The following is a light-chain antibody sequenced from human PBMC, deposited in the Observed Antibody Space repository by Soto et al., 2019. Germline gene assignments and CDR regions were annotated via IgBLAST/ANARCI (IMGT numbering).Light chain of an antibody. CDR2: DAS. CDR1: QSISSW. Sequence: DIQMTQSPSTLSASVGDRVTITCRASQSISSWLAWYQQKPGKAPKLLIYDASSLESGVTSRFSGRGSGTEFTLTISSLQPDDFATYYCQQYNSYWTFGPGTKVEIK. CDR3: QQYNSYWT. J-gene: IGKJ1*01. V-gene: IGKV1-5*01.